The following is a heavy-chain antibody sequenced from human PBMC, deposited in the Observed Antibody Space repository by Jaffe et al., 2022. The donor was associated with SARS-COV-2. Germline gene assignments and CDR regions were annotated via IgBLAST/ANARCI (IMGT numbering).Heavy chain of an antibody. D-gene: IGHD1-7*01. CDR2: ISYDGSKK. CDR3: AKSLRYNWNYNYYYYGMDV. Sequence: QVQLVESGGGVVQPGRSLRLSCAASGFSFSTYGMHWVRQAPGKGLEWVAVISYDGSKKYYADSVKGRFTISRDNSKNTLYLQMNSLRAEDTAVYYCAKSLRYNWNYNYYYYGMDVWGQGTTVTVSS. CDR1: GFSFSTYG. V-gene: IGHV3-30*18. J-gene: IGHJ6*02.